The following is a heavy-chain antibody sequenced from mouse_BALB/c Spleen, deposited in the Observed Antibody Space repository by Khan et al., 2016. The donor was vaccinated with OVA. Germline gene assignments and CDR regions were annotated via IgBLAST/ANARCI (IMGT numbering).Heavy chain of an antibody. V-gene: IGHV1-31*01. J-gene: IGHJ3*01. CDR3: ARHGSTSWFPY. CDR2: IDPFNGGS. D-gene: IGHD1-1*01. CDR1: GYSFTSYY. Sequence: VQLQQPGPELMKPGASVKISCKASGYSFTSYYIHWVKQSHGKTLEWIGYIDPFNGGSTYNQKFKVKATLTVDKSSNTAYMHITSLTSEDSAVYYCARHGSTSWFPYWGQGTLVTVSA.